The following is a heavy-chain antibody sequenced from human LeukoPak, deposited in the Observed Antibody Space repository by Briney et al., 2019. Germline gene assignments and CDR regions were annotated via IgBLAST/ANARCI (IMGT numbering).Heavy chain of an antibody. CDR1: GGSFSGYY. D-gene: IGHD4-17*01. Sequence: SETLSLTCAVYGGSFSGYYWSWIRQPPGTGLEWIGEINHSGSTNYNPSLKSRVTISVDTSKNQFSLKLSSVTAADTAVYYCARVGGDYPNYYFDYWGQGTLVTVSS. CDR2: INHSGST. V-gene: IGHV4-34*01. J-gene: IGHJ4*02. CDR3: ARVGGDYPNYYFDY.